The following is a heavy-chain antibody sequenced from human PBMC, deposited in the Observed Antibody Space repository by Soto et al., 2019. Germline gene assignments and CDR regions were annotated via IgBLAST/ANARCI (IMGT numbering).Heavy chain of an antibody. CDR3: ARWRNSGGYCSSTSCFAWFDP. CDR1: GGTFSSYA. J-gene: IGHJ5*02. Sequence: SVKVSCKASGGTFSSYAISWVRQAPGQGLEWMGGIIPIFGTANYAQKFQGRVTITADKSTSTAYMELSSLRSEDTAVYYCARWRNSGGYCSSTSCFAWFDPWGQGTLVTVSS. D-gene: IGHD2-2*01. V-gene: IGHV1-69*06. CDR2: IIPIFGTA.